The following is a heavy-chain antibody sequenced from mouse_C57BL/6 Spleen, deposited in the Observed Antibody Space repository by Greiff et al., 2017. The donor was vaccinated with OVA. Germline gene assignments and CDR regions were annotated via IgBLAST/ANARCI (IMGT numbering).Heavy chain of an antibody. V-gene: IGHV3-6*01. Sequence: EVKLVESGPGLVKPSQSLSLTCSVTGYSITSGYYWNWIRQFPGNKLEWMGYISYDGSNNYNPSLKNRISITRDTSKNQFFLKLNSVTTEDTATYYCARGPGEGYFDVWGTGTTVTVSS. CDR1: GYSITSGYY. CDR3: ARGPGEGYFDV. J-gene: IGHJ1*03. CDR2: ISYDGSN.